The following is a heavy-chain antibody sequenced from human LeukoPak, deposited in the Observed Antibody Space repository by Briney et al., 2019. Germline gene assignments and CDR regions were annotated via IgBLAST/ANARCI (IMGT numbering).Heavy chain of an antibody. V-gene: IGHV1-2*02. J-gene: IGHJ4*02. CDR1: GYTLTGYY. CDR3: ARDLAVATL. Sequence: ASVKVSCKAFGYTLTGYYIHWVRQAPGQGLEWMGWINPSSGDTNYAQKFQGRVTMTRDTSISTTYMGLRRLTSDDTAVYYCARDLAVATLWGQGTLVTVSS. CDR2: INPSSGDT. D-gene: IGHD6-19*01.